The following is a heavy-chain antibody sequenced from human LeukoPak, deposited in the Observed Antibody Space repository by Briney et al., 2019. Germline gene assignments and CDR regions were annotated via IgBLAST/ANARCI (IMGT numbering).Heavy chain of an antibody. CDR1: GFTFSSYG. V-gene: IGHV3-30*02. J-gene: IGHJ3*02. CDR3: AKVRSAPHPTDAFDI. Sequence: GGSLRLSCAASGFTFSSYGMHWVRQAPGKGLEWVAFIRYDGSNKYYADSVKGRFTISRDNSKNTLYLQMNSLRAEDTAVYYCAKVRSAPHPTDAFDIWGQGTMVTVSS. CDR2: IRYDGSNK.